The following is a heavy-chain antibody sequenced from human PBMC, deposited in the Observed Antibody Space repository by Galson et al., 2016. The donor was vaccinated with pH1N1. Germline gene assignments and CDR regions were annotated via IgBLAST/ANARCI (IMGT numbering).Heavy chain of an antibody. Sequence: TLSLTCTVSGGSISSDASYWSWIRQHPGKGLEWIGYIYYTGSSYYSPSLKSRVSISLDMSKNHFSLELSSVTAADTAVYYCARRFFEILEALPTDALDIWGQGTVVTVSS. J-gene: IGHJ3*02. CDR1: GGSISSDASY. V-gene: IGHV4-31*03. D-gene: IGHD3-3*01. CDR3: ARRFFEILEALPTDALDI. CDR2: IYYTGSS.